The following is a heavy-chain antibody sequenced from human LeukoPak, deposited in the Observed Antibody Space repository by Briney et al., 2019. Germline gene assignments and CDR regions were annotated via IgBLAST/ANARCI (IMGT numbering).Heavy chain of an antibody. Sequence: GRSLRLSCAASGFTFSSYATHWVRQAPGKGLEWVAVISYDGSNKYYADSVKGRFTISRDNSKNTLYLQMNSLRAEDTAVYYCARDSPNTAMANVLRYFDWSLDAFDIWGQGTMVTVSS. CDR1: GFTFSSYA. CDR3: ARDSPNTAMANVLRYFDWSLDAFDI. CDR2: ISYDGSNK. J-gene: IGHJ3*02. V-gene: IGHV3-30*04. D-gene: IGHD3-9*01.